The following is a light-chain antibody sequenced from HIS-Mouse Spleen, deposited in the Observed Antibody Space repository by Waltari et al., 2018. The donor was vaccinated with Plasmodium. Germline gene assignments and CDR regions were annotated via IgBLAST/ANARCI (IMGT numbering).Light chain of an antibody. CDR2: GAS. V-gene: IGKV3-15*01. J-gene: IGKJ4*01. CDR1: QSVSSN. Sequence: IVMTQSPATLSVSPGERATLSCRASQSVSSNLAWYQQKPGQAPRLLIYGASTRATGIPARFSGSGSGTEFTLTISSLQSEDIATYYCQQYDNLPLTFGGGTKVEIK. CDR3: QQYDNLPLT.